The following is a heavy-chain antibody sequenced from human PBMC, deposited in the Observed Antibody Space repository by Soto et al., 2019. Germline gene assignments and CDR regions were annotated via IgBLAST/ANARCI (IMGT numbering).Heavy chain of an antibody. J-gene: IGHJ4*02. CDR2: IYYSGST. CDR1: GGSISSDGYY. Sequence: PSETLSLTCTVSGGSISSDGYYWSWIRQHPGKGLEWIVYIYYSGSTYYNPSLKSRVTISVDTSKNQFSLKLSSVTAAGTAVYYCVIGLARGSGWYGSYFDYWGRGTRVTVSS. V-gene: IGHV4-31*03. CDR3: VIGLARGSGWYGSYFDY. D-gene: IGHD6-13*01.